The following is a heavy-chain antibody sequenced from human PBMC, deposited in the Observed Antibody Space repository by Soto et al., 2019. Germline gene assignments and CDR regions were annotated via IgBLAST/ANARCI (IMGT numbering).Heavy chain of an antibody. CDR1: GGTFSSYA. CDR2: IIPIFGTA. V-gene: IGHV1-69*13. Sequence: ASVKVSCKASGGTFSSYAISWVSQATGQGLEWMGGIIPIFGTANYAQKFQGRVTITADESTSTAYMELSSLRSEDTAVYYCARDREYSSSSLTYYYGMDVWGQGTTVTVSS. J-gene: IGHJ6*02. D-gene: IGHD6-6*01. CDR3: ARDREYSSSSLTYYYGMDV.